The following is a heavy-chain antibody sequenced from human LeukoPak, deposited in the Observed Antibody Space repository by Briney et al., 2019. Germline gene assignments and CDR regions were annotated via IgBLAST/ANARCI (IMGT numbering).Heavy chain of an antibody. CDR1: GFTFSSYA. CDR3: ASRTPYSGGWFYFDC. V-gene: IGHV3-23*01. CDR2: ISGSGGST. D-gene: IGHD6-19*01. J-gene: IGHJ4*02. Sequence: GGSLRLSCAASGFTFSSYAMSWVRQAPGKGLEWVSAISGSGGSTYYADSVKGRFTISRDNSKNTLYLQMNSLRAEDTAVYYCASRTPYSGGWFYFDCWGKGPLVTVSS.